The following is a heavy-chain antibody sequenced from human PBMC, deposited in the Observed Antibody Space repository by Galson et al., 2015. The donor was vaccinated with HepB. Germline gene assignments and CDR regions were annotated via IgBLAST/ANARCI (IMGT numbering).Heavy chain of an antibody. J-gene: IGHJ4*02. CDR1: GYTFSRFS. Sequence: VKVSCKASGYTFSRFSISWLRQAPGQGLEWVGWISGYDVNVRYAQKFQGRLTMTTDTSTSTAHLDLRGLRSDDSAVYYCARGGLATIGGPTFDYWGQGTLVTVSS. D-gene: IGHD5-24*01. CDR2: ISGYDVNV. V-gene: IGHV1-18*01. CDR3: ARGGLATIGGPTFDY.